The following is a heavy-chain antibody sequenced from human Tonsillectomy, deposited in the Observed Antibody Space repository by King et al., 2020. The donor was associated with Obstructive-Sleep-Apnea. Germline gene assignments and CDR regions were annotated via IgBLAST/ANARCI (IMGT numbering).Heavy chain of an antibody. J-gene: IGHJ4*02. Sequence: VQLQESGPGLVKPSETLTLTCTVSGGSVSSSSYYWRWIRQPPGKGLEWIGYIYFSGSTNYNPSLKSRVTISVDTSKTQFSLKLSSVTAADTAVYYCARVYSSSSMFEYWGQGTLVTVSS. V-gene: IGHV4-61*01. D-gene: IGHD6-6*01. CDR3: ARVYSSSSMFEY. CDR1: GGSVSSSSYY. CDR2: IYFSGST.